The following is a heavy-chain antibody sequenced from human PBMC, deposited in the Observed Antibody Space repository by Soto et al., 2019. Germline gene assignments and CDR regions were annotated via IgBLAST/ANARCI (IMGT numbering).Heavy chain of an antibody. D-gene: IGHD3-22*01. Sequence: QVHLVQSGAEVKKPGASVRVSCKASGYTFTNFAVTWVRQAPGQGLEWMGWISVYKGNTNYAQKFQGRVTMTTDTSTSTAYMELRSLRSDDTAVYYCARPVHYYDSSGYSIAEYFQHWGQGTLVTVSS. CDR1: GYTFTNFA. V-gene: IGHV1-18*01. CDR2: ISVYKGNT. J-gene: IGHJ1*01. CDR3: ARPVHYYDSSGYSIAEYFQH.